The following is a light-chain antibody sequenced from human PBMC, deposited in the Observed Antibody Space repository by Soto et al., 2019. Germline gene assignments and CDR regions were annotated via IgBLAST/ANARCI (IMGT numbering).Light chain of an antibody. J-gene: IGKJ3*01. V-gene: IGKV3-20*01. CDR1: QSVSSH. CDR3: QQNDNSLFT. Sequence: EIVLTQSPGTLSLSPRERATLSCRASQSVSSHLAWYQQKPGRAPRLLIYGASSRATGIPDRFSGSGSGTDFTLTISRLEPEDFAVYYCQQNDNSLFTFGPGTKVNIK. CDR2: GAS.